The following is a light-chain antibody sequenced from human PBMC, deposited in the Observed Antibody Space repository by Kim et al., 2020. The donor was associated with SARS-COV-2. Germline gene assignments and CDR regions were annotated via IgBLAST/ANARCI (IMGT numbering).Light chain of an antibody. V-gene: IGKV1-39*01. Sequence: DIQMTQSPSSLSASVGDRVTITCRASQSISSYLNWYQQKPGKAPKLLIYAASSLQSGVPSRFSGSGSGTDFTLTISSLQPEDFATYYCQQSYSTPWTFGGGTKVEF. CDR1: QSISSY. J-gene: IGKJ4*01. CDR3: QQSYSTPWT. CDR2: AAS.